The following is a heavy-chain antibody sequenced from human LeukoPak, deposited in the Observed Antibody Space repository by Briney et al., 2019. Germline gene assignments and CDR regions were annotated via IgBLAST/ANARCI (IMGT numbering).Heavy chain of an antibody. V-gene: IGHV3-53*05. Sequence: GGSLRPSCAASGFTVSSNYMSWVRQAPGKGLEWVSVIYSGGSTYYADSVKGRFTISRDNSKNTLYLQMNSLRAEDTAVYYCARDGSSSWRFSFDYWGQGTLVTVSS. D-gene: IGHD6-13*01. J-gene: IGHJ4*02. CDR2: IYSGGST. CDR3: ARDGSSSWRFSFDY. CDR1: GFTVSSNY.